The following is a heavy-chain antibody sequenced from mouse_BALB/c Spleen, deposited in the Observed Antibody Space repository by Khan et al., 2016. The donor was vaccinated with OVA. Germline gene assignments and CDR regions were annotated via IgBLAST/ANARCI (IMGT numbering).Heavy chain of an antibody. CDR1: GYTFTSYW. Sequence: VQLQESGAELVRPGASVKLSCKASGYTFTSYWMNWVKQRPGHGLEWIGRIDPSDSETHYNQMFKDKATLTVDKSSSTAYMQLRSLTSEASAVYYCARRDKYCYNPSWLDYWGKGTRVTVSA. J-gene: IGHJ3*01. V-gene: IGHV1-61*01. CDR3: ARRDKYCYNPSWLDY. CDR2: IDPSDSET. D-gene: IGHD2-12*01.